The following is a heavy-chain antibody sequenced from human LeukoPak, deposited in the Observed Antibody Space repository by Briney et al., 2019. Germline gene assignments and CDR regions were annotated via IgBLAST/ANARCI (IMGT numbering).Heavy chain of an antibody. CDR1: GGSIRSGSYS. V-gene: IGHV4-61*02. CDR2: IYTSGST. CDR3: ARDRVAYYYYMDV. J-gene: IGHJ6*03. D-gene: IGHD3-10*01. Sequence: QVQLQESGPGLVKPSQTLSLTCTVSGGSIRSGSYSCSWIRQPAGKGLEWIGRIYTSGSTNYNPSLKSRVTISVDTSKNQFSLKLSSVTAADTAVYYCARDRVAYYYYMDVWGKGTTVTVSS.